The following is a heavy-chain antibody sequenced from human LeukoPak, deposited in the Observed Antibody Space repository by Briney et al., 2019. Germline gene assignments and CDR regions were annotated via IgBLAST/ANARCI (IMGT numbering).Heavy chain of an antibody. V-gene: IGHV3-48*01. CDR1: GFTFSSYS. CDR2: ISSSSSTI. D-gene: IGHD2/OR15-2a*01. J-gene: IGHJ5*02. Sequence: GGSLRLSCAASGFTFSSYSMKWVRQAPGKGREWVSYISSSSSTIYYADSVKGRFTIFRDNAKNSLYLQMDSLRAEDTAVYYCARYCSTITCYVDWFDPWGQGTLVTVSS. CDR3: ARYCSTITCYVDWFDP.